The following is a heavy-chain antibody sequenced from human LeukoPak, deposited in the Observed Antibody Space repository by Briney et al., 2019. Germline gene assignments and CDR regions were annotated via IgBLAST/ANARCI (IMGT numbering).Heavy chain of an antibody. CDR2: ISASGGST. D-gene: IGHD1-26*01. V-gene: IGHV3-23*01. CDR3: AKVRTEWELQRYMDV. Sequence: GGSLRLSCAASGFTFDDYAMHWVRQAPGKGLEWVSAISASGGSTYYADSVKGRFTISRDNSKNTLYLQMNSLRAEDTAVYYCAKVRTEWELQRYMDVWGKGTTVTISS. J-gene: IGHJ6*03. CDR1: GFTFDDYA.